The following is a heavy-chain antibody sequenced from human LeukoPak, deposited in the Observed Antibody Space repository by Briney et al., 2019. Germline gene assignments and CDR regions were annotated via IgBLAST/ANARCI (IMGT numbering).Heavy chain of an antibody. D-gene: IGHD3-3*01. CDR3: ARELRVKRFGVVMIIDY. J-gene: IGHJ4*02. CDR2: IYHSGST. Sequence: KPSETLSLTCAVSGGSVTSNNWWSWVRQPPGKGLEWIGEIYHSGSTNYNPSLKSRVTISVDKSKNQLSLKLTSVTAADTAVYYCARELRVKRFGVVMIIDYWGQGTLVTVSS. V-gene: IGHV4-4*02. CDR1: GGSVTSNNW.